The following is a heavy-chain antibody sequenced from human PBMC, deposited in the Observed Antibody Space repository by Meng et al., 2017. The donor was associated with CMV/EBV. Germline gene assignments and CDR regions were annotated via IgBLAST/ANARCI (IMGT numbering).Heavy chain of an antibody. Sequence: GESLKISCKGSGYSFTSYWIGWVRQMPGKGLEWMGIIYPGDSDTRYSPSFQGKVTISADKPISTAYLQWSSLKASDTAMYYCARRMGYCSSTSCYGVADAFDIWGQGTMVTVSS. CDR3: ARRMGYCSSTSCYGVADAFDI. CDR1: GYSFTSYW. V-gene: IGHV5-51*01. J-gene: IGHJ3*02. D-gene: IGHD2-2*01. CDR2: IYPGDSDT.